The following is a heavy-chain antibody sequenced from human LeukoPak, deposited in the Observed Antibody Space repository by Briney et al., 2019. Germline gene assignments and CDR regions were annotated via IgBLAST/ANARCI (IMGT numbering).Heavy chain of an antibody. CDR1: GGSISSSSYY. V-gene: IGHV4-39*07. CDR3: GRCPGAEYFQH. J-gene: IGHJ1*01. CDR2: IYYSGST. Sequence: PSETLSLTCTVSGGSISSSSYYWGWIRQPPGKGLEWIGSIYYSGSTYYNPSLKSRVTISVDTSKNQFSLKLSSVTAADTAVYYCGRCPGAEYFQHWGQGTLVTVSS.